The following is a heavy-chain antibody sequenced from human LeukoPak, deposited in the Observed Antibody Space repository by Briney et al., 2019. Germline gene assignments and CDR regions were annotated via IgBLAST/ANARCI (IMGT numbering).Heavy chain of an antibody. J-gene: IGHJ6*04. D-gene: IGHD5-12*01. Sequence: GASVKVSCKASGDTFDSHALSWVRQAPGQGLEWLGAIIPMYGTSNYAQKFRGRVAIIADKSTSTAYMELNSLTSEDTAVYYCAIAQNNHGYVYFGMDVWGKGTTVTVSS. CDR3: AIAQNNHGYVYFGMDV. CDR1: GDTFDSHA. V-gene: IGHV1-69*06. CDR2: IIPMYGTS.